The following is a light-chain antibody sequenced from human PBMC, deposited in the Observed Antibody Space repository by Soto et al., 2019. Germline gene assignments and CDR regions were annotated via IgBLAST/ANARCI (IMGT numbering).Light chain of an antibody. CDR3: QQYGSSPWT. CDR1: QSISSNY. J-gene: IGKJ1*01. V-gene: IGKV3-20*01. CDR2: DGS. Sequence: ESVLTQSPGTLSLSPGERATLSCRASQSISSNYLAWYQQKPGQAPRLLIYDGSSRATGIPDRFSGSGSGKDFTLTITRLEPEDFAVYFCQQYGSSPWTFGQGTKVEI.